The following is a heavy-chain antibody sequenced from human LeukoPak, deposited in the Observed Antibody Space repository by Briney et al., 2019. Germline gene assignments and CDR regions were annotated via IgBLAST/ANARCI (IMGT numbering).Heavy chain of an antibody. V-gene: IGHV4-34*01. D-gene: IGHD2-15*01. CDR3: ARGLSAIVY. CDR2: INHSGST. J-gene: IGHJ4*02. Sequence: SETLSLTCAVYGGSFSGYYWSWIRQPPGKGLEWIGEINHSGSTNYNPPLKSRVTISVDTSKSQFSLKLSSVTAADTAVYYCARGLSAIVYWGQGTLVTVSS. CDR1: GGSFSGYY.